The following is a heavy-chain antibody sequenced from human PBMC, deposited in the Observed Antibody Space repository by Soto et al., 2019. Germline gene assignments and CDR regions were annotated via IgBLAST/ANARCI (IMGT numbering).Heavy chain of an antibody. CDR1: GFPFSDTW. CDR3: TAFNILTGSHFDS. J-gene: IGHJ4*02. CDR2: IKTKANIGTR. Sequence: GGSLRLSCAASGFPFSDTWMSWVRQAPGKGLEWVARIKTKANIGTRDYAAPVKGRFSISRDDAKNTLYLQMNSLKTEDTAVYFCTAFNILTGSHFDSWGKGALVTVSS. V-gene: IGHV3-15*01. D-gene: IGHD3-9*01.